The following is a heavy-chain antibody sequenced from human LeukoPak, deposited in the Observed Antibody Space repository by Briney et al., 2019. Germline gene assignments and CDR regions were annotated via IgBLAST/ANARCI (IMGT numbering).Heavy chain of an antibody. J-gene: IGHJ4*02. CDR3: AKEYGYTYGEFDY. CDR2: ISGSGVST. CDR1: GFTFSSYG. Sequence: GGSLRLSCAASGFTFSSYGMSWVRQAPGKGLEWVSAISGSGVSTYYADSVKGRFTISRDNSKNTLYLQMNSLRAEDTAVYYCAKEYGYTYGEFDYWGQGTLVTVSS. D-gene: IGHD5-18*01. V-gene: IGHV3-23*01.